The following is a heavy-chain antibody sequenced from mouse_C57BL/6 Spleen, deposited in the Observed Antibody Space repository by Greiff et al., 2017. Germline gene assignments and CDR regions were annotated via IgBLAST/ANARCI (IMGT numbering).Heavy chain of an antibody. J-gene: IGHJ2*01. CDR2: IYPGSGST. D-gene: IGHD2-4*01. CDR1: GYTFTSYW. V-gene: IGHV1-55*01. CDR3: ARDDYGGVDY. Sequence: QVQLKESGAELVKPGASVKMSCKASGYTFTSYWITWVKQRPGQGLEWIGDIYPGSGSTNYNEKFKSKATLTVDTSSSTAYMQLSSLTSEDSAVYYCARDDYGGVDYWGQGTTLTVSS.